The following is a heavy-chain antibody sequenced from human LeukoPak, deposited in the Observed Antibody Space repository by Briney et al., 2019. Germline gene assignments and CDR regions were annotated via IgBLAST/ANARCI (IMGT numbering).Heavy chain of an antibody. CDR1: GFTFSSYA. CDR3: AKTSDDYVWGSGIDY. V-gene: IGHV3-23*01. Sequence: GGSLRLSCAASGFTFSSYAMSWVRQAPGKGLEWVSAISGSGGSTYYADSVKGRFTISRDNSKNTLYLQMNSPRAEDTAVYYCAKTSDDYVWGSGIDYWGQGTLVTVSS. D-gene: IGHD3-16*01. CDR2: ISGSGGST. J-gene: IGHJ4*02.